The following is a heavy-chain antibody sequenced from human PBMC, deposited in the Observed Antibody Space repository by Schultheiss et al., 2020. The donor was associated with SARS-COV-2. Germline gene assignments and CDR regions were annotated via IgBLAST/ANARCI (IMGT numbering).Heavy chain of an antibody. CDR2: TWYDGSND. D-gene: IGHD6-13*01. CDR3: ARDQGVAAAGTGWFDP. J-gene: IGHJ5*02. Sequence: GGSLRLSCAASGFTFSSYVMHWVRQAPGKGLEWVAVTWYDGSNDYYADSVKGRFTISRDNSKNTLYLEMNSLRAEDTAVYYCARDQGVAAAGTGWFDPWGQGTLVTVSS. CDR1: GFTFSSYV. V-gene: IGHV3-33*01.